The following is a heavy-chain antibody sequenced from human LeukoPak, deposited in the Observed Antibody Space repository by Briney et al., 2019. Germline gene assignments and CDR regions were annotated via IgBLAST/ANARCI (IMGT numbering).Heavy chain of an antibody. CDR2: ISGSSGST. J-gene: IGHJ4*02. CDR3: AKDTFMITFGGVIGSFDY. V-gene: IGHV3-23*01. CDR1: GFTFSSYA. Sequence: GGSLGLSCAASGFTFSSYAMSWVRQAPGKGLEWVSAISGSSGSTYFADSVKGRFTISRDNSKNTLYLQMSSLRAEDTAVYYCAKDTFMITFGGVIGSFDYWGQGTLVTVSS. D-gene: IGHD3-16*02.